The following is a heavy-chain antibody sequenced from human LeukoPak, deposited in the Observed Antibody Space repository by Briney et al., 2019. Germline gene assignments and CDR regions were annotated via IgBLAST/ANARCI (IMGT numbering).Heavy chain of an antibody. CDR3: AKSNWGDYYDSSGYYYWGGDFDY. D-gene: IGHD3-22*01. Sequence: GGSLRLSCAASGFTFSSYSMNWVRQAPGKGLEWVSSISSSSSYIYYADSVKGRFTISRDNAKNSLYLQMNSLRAEDTAVYYCAKSNWGDYYDSSGYYYWGGDFDYWGQGTLVTVSS. J-gene: IGHJ4*02. V-gene: IGHV3-21*04. CDR2: ISSSSSYI. CDR1: GFTFSSYS.